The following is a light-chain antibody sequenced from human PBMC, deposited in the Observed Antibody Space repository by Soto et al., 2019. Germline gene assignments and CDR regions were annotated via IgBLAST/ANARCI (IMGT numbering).Light chain of an antibody. CDR2: TNN. J-gene: IGLJ2*01. CDR1: RSNIGGNT. CDR3: AAWADSLDGQV. Sequence: QSVLSQPPSASGTPGQRVTISCSGSRSNIGGNTVNWYQQFPGTAPKLLIYTNNQRPSGVNDRISGAQSGTSAALAITRTQSEDEADYYCAAWADSLDGQVFGGGTKLTVL. V-gene: IGLV1-44*01.